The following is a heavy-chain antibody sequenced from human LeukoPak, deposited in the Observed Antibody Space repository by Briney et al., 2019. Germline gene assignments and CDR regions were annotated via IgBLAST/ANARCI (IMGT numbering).Heavy chain of an antibody. CDR1: GGSISSYY. J-gene: IGHJ4*02. CDR3: ASGAAAGRVDY. D-gene: IGHD6-13*01. V-gene: IGHV4-59*08. Sequence: SETLSLTCTVSGGSISSYYWSWIRQPPGKGLEWIGYIYYSGSTNYNPSLKSRVTISVDTSKNQFSLKLSSVTAADTAVYYCASGAAAGRVDYWGQGTLVTVSS. CDR2: IYYSGST.